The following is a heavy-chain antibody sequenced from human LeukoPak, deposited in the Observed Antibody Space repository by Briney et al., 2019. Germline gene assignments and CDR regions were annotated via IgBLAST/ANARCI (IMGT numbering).Heavy chain of an antibody. CDR2: INHSGST. CDR1: GGSFSGYY. Sequence: PSETLSLTCAVYGGSFSGYYWSWIRQPPGKGLEWIGEINHSGSTNYNPSLKSRVTISVDTSKNQFSLKLSSVTAADTAVYYCARADTPKTGYSSGWYRRAGAFDIWGQGTMVTVSS. CDR3: ARADTPKTGYSSGWYRRAGAFDI. D-gene: IGHD6-19*01. V-gene: IGHV4-34*01. J-gene: IGHJ3*02.